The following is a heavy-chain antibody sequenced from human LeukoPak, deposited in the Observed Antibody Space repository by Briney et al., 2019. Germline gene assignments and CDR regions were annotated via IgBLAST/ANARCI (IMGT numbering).Heavy chain of an antibody. D-gene: IGHD3-22*01. CDR1: GFTFSSYA. CDR3: AKVSYYYDSSGYVDY. V-gene: IGHV3-23*01. J-gene: IGHJ4*02. CDR2: ISGSGGST. Sequence: GSLRLSCAASGFTFSSYAMSWVRQAPGKGLEWVSAISGSGGSTYYADSVKGRFTISRDNSKNTLYLQMNSLRAEDTAVYYCAKVSYYYDSSGYVDYWGQGTLVTVSS.